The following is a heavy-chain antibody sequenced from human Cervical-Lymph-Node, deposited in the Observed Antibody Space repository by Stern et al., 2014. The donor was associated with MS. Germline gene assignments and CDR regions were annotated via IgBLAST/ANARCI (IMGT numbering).Heavy chain of an antibody. Sequence: VQLEESGPGLVKPSETLSLTCTVSGGSISSSSYYGAWIRQPPGKGLEWIGSIYYGGTTYYNPSLKSRVPISVDTSKNQFSLKLTSVTAADTAVYYCARQGAYCSSTSCYDFDYWGQGTLVTVSA. J-gene: IGHJ4*02. CDR1: GGSISSSSYY. V-gene: IGHV4-39*01. CDR3: ARQGAYCSSTSCYDFDY. CDR2: IYYGGTT. D-gene: IGHD2-2*01.